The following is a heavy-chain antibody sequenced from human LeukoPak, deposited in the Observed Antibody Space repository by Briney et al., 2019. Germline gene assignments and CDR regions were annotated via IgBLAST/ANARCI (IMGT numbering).Heavy chain of an antibody. Sequence: PSETLSLTCAVSGYSISRGYSWGWLRQPPGKGLEWIGNMYHSESTHYNPSLKSRVTISADTSKNQFSLKLSSVTAADTAVYYCARFDHVWETHGMDAFDLWGQGTMVTVSS. CDR3: ARFDHVWETHGMDAFDL. CDR1: GYSISRGYS. CDR2: MYHSEST. J-gene: IGHJ3*01. V-gene: IGHV4-38-2*01. D-gene: IGHD3-16*01.